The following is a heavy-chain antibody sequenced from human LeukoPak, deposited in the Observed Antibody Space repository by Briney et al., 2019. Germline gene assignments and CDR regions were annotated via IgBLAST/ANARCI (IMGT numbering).Heavy chain of an antibody. CDR3: ARVSQQHDLTNWFDP. V-gene: IGHV3-21*01. CDR2: ISSSSSYI. CDR1: GFNFRTYG. Sequence: GGSLRLSCAASGFNFRTYGMNWVRQAPGKGLEWVSSISSSSSYIYYADSVKGRFTISRDNAKNSLYLQMNSLRAEDTAVYYCARVSQQHDLTNWFDPWGQGTLVTVSS. J-gene: IGHJ5*02. D-gene: IGHD6-13*01.